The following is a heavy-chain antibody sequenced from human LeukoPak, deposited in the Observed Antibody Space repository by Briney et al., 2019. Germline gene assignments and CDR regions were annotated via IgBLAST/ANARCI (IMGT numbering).Heavy chain of an antibody. J-gene: IGHJ4*02. V-gene: IGHV1-18*01. CDR2: ISAYNGNT. Sequence: ASVKVSCKASGYTFTNYGISWVRQAPGQGLEWMGWISAYNGNTNYAQKLQGRVTMTTDTSTSTAYMELRSLRSDDTAVYYCARVYGSGSYYLHFDYWGQGTLVTVSS. CDR1: GYTFTNYG. D-gene: IGHD3-10*01. CDR3: ARVYGSGSYYLHFDY.